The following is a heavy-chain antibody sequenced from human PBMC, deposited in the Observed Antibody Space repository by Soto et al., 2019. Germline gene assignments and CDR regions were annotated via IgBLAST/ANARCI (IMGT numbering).Heavy chain of an antibody. V-gene: IGHV3-74*01. J-gene: IGHJ4*02. D-gene: IGHD2-8*02. Sequence: EAQLVESGGGLVQPGGTLTLSCTASEITLNIYRMHWICQAPGKGLVWVSRINPEGTTLIYADSVTGRFTISRDNAKNTLYIQMNGLSAEDTAIYYCTKDTVGAGDSWGQGTLVTVSS. CDR3: TKDTVGAGDS. CDR2: INPEGTTL. CDR1: EITLNIYR.